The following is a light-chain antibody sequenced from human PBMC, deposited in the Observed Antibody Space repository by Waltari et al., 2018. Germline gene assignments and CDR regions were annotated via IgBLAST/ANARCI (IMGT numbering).Light chain of an antibody. CDR3: QQYPGPCT. Sequence: ETLLTPPPGTQPLSPGERAHLSCRVSQSAPSSQLDWYQQKPGQAPRLLIYGASSRATGIPDRFSGSVSVTNFTLTISRLQPEDCAVYYCQQYPGPCTFGGGTKVE. J-gene: IGKJ4*01. V-gene: IGKV3-20*01. CDR1: QSAPSSQ. CDR2: GAS.